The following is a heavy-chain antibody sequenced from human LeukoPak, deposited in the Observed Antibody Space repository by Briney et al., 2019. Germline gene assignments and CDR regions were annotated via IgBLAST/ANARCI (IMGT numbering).Heavy chain of an antibody. D-gene: IGHD3-10*01. Sequence: GASVKVSCKASGYTFASYGISWVRQAPGQGLEWMGWISAYNGNTNYAQKLQGRVTMTTDTSTSTAYVELRSLRSDDTAVYYCARDHYYGSGSPFDYWGQGTLVTVSS. V-gene: IGHV1-18*04. CDR3: ARDHYYGSGSPFDY. CDR1: GYTFASYG. CDR2: ISAYNGNT. J-gene: IGHJ4*02.